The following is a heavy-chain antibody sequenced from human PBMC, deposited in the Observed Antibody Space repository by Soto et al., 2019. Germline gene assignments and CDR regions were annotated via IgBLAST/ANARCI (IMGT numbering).Heavy chain of an antibody. CDR1: GYNFNSHS. J-gene: IGHJ4*02. CDR3: ARDRASGSFDY. D-gene: IGHD3-3*01. V-gene: IGHV7-4-1*01. Sequence: QVQLVQSGAESMKPGASVKVSCKGSGYNFNSHSINWLRQAPGQGLEWMGWINPNTGNPTYQQGFTGRFVFAVDTSVSTVYLQTFGLKGDDSAVYYCARDRASGSFDYWGQGTLVTVSS. CDR2: INPNTGNP.